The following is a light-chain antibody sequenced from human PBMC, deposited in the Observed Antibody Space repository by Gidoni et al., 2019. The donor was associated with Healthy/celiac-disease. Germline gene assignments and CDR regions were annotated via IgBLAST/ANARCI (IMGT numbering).Light chain of an antibody. Sequence: EIVMTQSPATLSVSPGERATLTCRASQSVSSNLVWYQQKPGQAPMRLTYGASTRAAGIPARFSGSGSGTEFTLTISSLQSEDFAVYYWQQYNNWPRTFXQXTKVEIK. J-gene: IGKJ1*01. CDR2: GAS. V-gene: IGKV3-15*01. CDR3: QQYNNWPRT. CDR1: QSVSSN.